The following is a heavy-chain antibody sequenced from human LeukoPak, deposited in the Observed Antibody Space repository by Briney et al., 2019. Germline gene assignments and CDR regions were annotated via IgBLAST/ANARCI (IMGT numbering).Heavy chain of an antibody. V-gene: IGHV5-51*01. Sequence: GESLKVSCKGSGYSFTSYWIGWVRQMPGKGLEWMGIIYPGDSDTRNSPSFQVQVTISADKSISTAYLQWSSLKASDTAMYYCARPSYSSGTSLGYWGQGTLVTVSS. CDR3: ARPSYSSGTSLGY. CDR1: GYSFTSYW. D-gene: IGHD6-19*01. J-gene: IGHJ4*02. CDR2: IYPGDSDT.